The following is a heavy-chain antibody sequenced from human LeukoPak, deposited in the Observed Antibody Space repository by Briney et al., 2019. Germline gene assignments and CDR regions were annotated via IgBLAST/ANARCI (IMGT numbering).Heavy chain of an antibody. Sequence: GGSLRHSCAASGFTFSSYGMHWVRQAPGKGLEWVAFIRYDGGNKYYADSVKGRFTISRDNSKNTLYLQMNSLRAEDTAVYYCAKDKRGGIAAHHFDYWGQGTLVTVSS. J-gene: IGHJ4*02. CDR2: IRYDGGNK. V-gene: IGHV3-30*02. CDR1: GFTFSSYG. CDR3: AKDKRGGIAAHHFDY. D-gene: IGHD6-6*01.